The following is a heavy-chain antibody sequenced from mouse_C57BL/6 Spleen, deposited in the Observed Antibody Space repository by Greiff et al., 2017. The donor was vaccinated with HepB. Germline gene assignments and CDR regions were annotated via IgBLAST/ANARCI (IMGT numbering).Heavy chain of an antibody. D-gene: IGHD4-1*01. CDR2: ISYDGSN. CDR1: GYSITSGYY. Sequence: EVKLMESGPGLVKPSQSLSLTCSVTGYSITSGYYWNWIRQFPGNKLEWMGYISYDGSNNYNPSLKNRISITRDTSKNQFFLKLNSVTTEDTATYYCAKLLGRGNFDYWGQGTTLTVSS. CDR3: AKLLGRGNFDY. V-gene: IGHV3-6*01. J-gene: IGHJ2*01.